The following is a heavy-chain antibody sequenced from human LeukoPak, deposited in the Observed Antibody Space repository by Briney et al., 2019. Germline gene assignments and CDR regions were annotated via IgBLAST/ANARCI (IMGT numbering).Heavy chain of an antibody. CDR3: ARDTYYYDSSGYLN. V-gene: IGHV1-3*01. J-gene: IGHJ4*02. CDR2: INAGNGNT. D-gene: IGHD3-22*01. CDR1: GYTFTSYA. Sequence: ASVKVSCKASGYTFTSYAMHWVRQAPGQRLEWMGWINAGNGNTKYSQKFQGRVTITADESTSTAYMELSSLRSEDTAVYYCARDTYYYDSSGYLNWGQGILVTVSS.